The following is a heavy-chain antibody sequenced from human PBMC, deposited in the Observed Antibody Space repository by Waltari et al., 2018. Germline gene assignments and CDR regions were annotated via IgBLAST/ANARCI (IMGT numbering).Heavy chain of an antibody. J-gene: IGHJ4*02. CDR2: IQGSGRT. V-gene: IGHV4-4*02. CDR3: ARDRGRGIYLDS. D-gene: IGHD2-15*01. CDR1: GDSMSSSDW. Sequence: QMQLQESGPGLVKPSGTLSLTCTVSGDSMSSSDWWSWVRQSPEKGLEWIGQIQGSGRTNYTPSLESRVTVSIDTSNNQFSLKVTSTTAADTAVYYCARDRGRGIYLDSWGRGTLVTVSP.